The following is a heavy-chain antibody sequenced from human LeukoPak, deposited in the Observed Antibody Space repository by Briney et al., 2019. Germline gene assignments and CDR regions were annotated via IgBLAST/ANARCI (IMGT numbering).Heavy chain of an antibody. D-gene: IGHD3-22*01. CDR1: GFTFGDYA. V-gene: IGHV3-49*03. CDR3: TRAPRGYYYDSSGYYHYYYYYYMDV. CDR2: IRSKAYGGTT. J-gene: IGHJ6*03. Sequence: GGSLRLSCTASGFTFGDYAMSWFRQAPGKGLEWVGFIRSKAYGGTTEYAASVKGRFTISRDDSKSIAYLQMNSLKTEDTAVYYCTRAPRGYYYDSSGYYHYYYYYYMDVWGKGTTVTVSS.